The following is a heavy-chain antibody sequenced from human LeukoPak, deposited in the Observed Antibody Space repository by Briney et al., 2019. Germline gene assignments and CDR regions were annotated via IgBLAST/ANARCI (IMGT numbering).Heavy chain of an antibody. Sequence: GGSLRLSCAASGFTFSNYAMRWVRQAPGKGLEWVSGISGSGGSTYYTDSVKGRFTISRDNSKNTLYLQMNSLRAEDTAVYYCARRAGDYSHPYDYWGQGILVTVSS. D-gene: IGHD3-22*01. CDR1: GFTFSNYA. CDR3: ARRAGDYSHPYDY. CDR2: ISGSGGST. V-gene: IGHV3-23*01. J-gene: IGHJ4*02.